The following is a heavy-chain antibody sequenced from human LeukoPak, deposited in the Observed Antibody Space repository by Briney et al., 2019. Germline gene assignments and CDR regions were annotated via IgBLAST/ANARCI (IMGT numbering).Heavy chain of an antibody. V-gene: IGHV1-46*01. Sequence: ASVKVSCKAPENTFTNYYMHWVRQAPGQGLEWLGLINPNGDRTAYAQNFQGRVTMTRDTSTTTVSLELSSLRSEDTAVYYCAREYSSRWGYFDYWGQGTLVTVSS. CDR1: ENTFTNYY. CDR2: INPNGDRT. CDR3: AREYSSRWGYFDY. D-gene: IGHD6-13*01. J-gene: IGHJ4*02.